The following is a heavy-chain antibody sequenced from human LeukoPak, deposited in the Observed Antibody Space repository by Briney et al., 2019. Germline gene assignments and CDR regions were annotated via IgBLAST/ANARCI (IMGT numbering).Heavy chain of an antibody. Sequence: GGSLRLSCAASGFTFSSYWMSWVRQAPGEGLEWVANIKQDGSEKYYVDSVKGRFTISRDNAKNSLYLQMNSLRAEDTAVYYCARAPGITIFGVVGYAFDIWGQGTMVTVSS. V-gene: IGHV3-7*01. J-gene: IGHJ3*02. D-gene: IGHD3-3*01. CDR1: GFTFSSYW. CDR2: IKQDGSEK. CDR3: ARAPGITIFGVVGYAFDI.